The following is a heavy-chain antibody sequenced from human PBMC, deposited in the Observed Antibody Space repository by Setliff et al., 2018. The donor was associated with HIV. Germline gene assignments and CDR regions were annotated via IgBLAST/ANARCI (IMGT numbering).Heavy chain of an antibody. CDR3: ARDDHYYDSGSYYSDWYFDL. CDR2: IIPIFGST. D-gene: IGHD3-10*01. J-gene: IGHJ2*01. Sequence: ASVKVSCKASGGTFNNYAISWVRQAPGQGLEWMGGIIPIFGSTKYAQKFQGRVTITADESTSTADMELSSLRSEDTAVYYCARDDHYYDSGSYYSDWYFDLWGRGTLVTVSS. CDR1: GGTFNNYA. V-gene: IGHV1-69*13.